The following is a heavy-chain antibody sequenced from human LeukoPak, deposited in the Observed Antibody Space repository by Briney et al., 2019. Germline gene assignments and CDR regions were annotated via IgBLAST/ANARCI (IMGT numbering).Heavy chain of an antibody. CDR2: IYYSGST. D-gene: IGHD6-13*01. CDR3: VKGGGGRGSGWYWRAFDI. V-gene: IGHV4-59*01. Sequence: SETLSLTCTVSGGSISSYYWSWIRQPPGKGLEWIGYIYYSGSTNYNPSLKSRVTISVDTSKNQFSLKLSSVTAADTAVYYCVKGGGGRGSGWYWRAFDIWGQGTMVTVSS. CDR1: GGSISSYY. J-gene: IGHJ3*02.